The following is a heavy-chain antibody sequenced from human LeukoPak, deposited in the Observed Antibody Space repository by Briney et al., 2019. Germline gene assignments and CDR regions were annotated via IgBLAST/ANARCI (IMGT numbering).Heavy chain of an antibody. V-gene: IGHV3-7*01. J-gene: IGHJ4*02. CDR1: GFPFSSYW. CDR2: IKQDGSKK. D-gene: IGHD4-11*01. Sequence: PGGSLRLSCVASGFPFSSYWMTWVRQAPGKGLEWVANIKQDGSKKSYVDSVKGRFTISRDNAKNSLYLQMDSLRVEDTAVYYCVRDDYLSYWGQGALVTVSS. CDR3: VRDDYLSY.